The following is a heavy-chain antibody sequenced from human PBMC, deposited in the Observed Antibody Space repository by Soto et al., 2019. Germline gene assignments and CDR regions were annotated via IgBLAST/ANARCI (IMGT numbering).Heavy chain of an antibody. CDR2: INSDGSST. CDR1: VFTFSSYC. D-gene: IGHD3-3*01. CDR3: ARDIKAGWSGFYYYYGMDV. J-gene: IGHJ6*02. Sequence: GVSLSLSCSASVFTFSSYCMHWVRQAPGKGLVWVSRINSDGSSTSYADSVKGRFTISRDNAKNTLYLQMNSLRAEDTAVYYCARDIKAGWSGFYYYYGMDVWGQGTTVTVSS. V-gene: IGHV3-74*01.